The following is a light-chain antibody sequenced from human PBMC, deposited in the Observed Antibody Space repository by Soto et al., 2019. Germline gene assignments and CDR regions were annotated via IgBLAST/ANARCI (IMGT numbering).Light chain of an antibody. CDR1: QRVNNNY. CDR2: GAS. Sequence: EMVLTQAPGTLSFSPGERATLSCRASQRVNNNYLVWYQQNPGQPPRLLIYGASSRATGIPDRFSGSGSGTDFTLTISRREPEDFAVYYCQQYGSSPFTFGPGTKVDIK. J-gene: IGKJ3*01. CDR3: QQYGSSPFT. V-gene: IGKV3-20*01.